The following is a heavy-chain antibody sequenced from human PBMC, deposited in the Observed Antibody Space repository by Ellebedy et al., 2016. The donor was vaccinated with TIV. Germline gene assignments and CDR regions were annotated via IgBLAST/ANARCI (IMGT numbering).Heavy chain of an antibody. Sequence: SETLSLTXTVSGGSVSSGSYYWSWIRQPPGKGLEWIGYIYYSGSTNYNPSLKSRVTISVDTSKNQFSLKLSSVTAADTAVYYCAARHEGYNFWVPDYYGMDVWGQGTTVTVSS. CDR1: GGSVSSGSYY. V-gene: IGHV4-61*01. CDR3: AARHEGYNFWVPDYYGMDV. J-gene: IGHJ6*02. CDR2: IYYSGST. D-gene: IGHD3-3*01.